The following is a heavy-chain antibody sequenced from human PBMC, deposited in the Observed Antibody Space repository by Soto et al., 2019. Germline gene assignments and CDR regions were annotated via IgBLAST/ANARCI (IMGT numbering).Heavy chain of an antibody. CDR3: ARHNTPIAEDSSGDYYFVPGGAFDI. CDR1: GGSISSSSYY. Sequence: QLQLQESGPGLVKPSETLSLTCTVSGGSISSSSYYWGWIRQPPGKGLEWIGSIYYSGSTYYNPPRNSRVTLSVDTSKHQVSLKLSSVTAADTAVYDCARHNTPIAEDSSGDYYFVPGGAFDIWGQGTMVTVSS. V-gene: IGHV4-39*01. CDR2: IYYSGST. D-gene: IGHD3-22*01. J-gene: IGHJ3*02.